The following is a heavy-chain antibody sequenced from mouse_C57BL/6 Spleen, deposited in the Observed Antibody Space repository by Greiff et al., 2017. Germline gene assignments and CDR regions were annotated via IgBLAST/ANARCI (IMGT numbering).Heavy chain of an antibody. D-gene: IGHD1-1*01. CDR1: GYAFSSYW. CDR3: ARCTTVVPFDY. CDR2: IYPGDGDT. J-gene: IGHJ2*01. Sequence: QVQLQQSGAELVKPGASVKISCKASGYAFSSYWMNWVKQRPGKGLEWIGQIYPGDGDTNYNGKFKGKATLTADKSSSTAYMQLSSLTSEDSAVYFCARCTTVVPFDYWGQGTTLTVSS. V-gene: IGHV1-80*01.